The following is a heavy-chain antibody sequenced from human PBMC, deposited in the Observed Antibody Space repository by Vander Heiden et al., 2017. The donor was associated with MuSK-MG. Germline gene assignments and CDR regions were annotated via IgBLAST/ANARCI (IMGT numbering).Heavy chain of an antibody. CDR2: MNPNSGNT. CDR1: GYTFTSYD. Sequence: QVQLVQSGAEVKKPGASVKVSCKASGYTFTSYDINWVRQATGQGLEWMGWMNPNSGNTGYAQKFQGRVTMTRNTSISTAYMELSSLRSEDTAVYYCARVSGYYYDRTRGAFDIWGQGTMVTVSS. D-gene: IGHD3-22*01. CDR3: ARVSGYYYDRTRGAFDI. J-gene: IGHJ3*02. V-gene: IGHV1-8*01.